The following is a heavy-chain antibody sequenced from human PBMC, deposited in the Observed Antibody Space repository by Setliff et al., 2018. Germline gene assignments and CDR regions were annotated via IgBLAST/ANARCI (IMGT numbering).Heavy chain of an antibody. CDR2: IYTSWST. J-gene: IGHJ6*03. CDR3: ARMSGFLYMDV. Sequence: PSETLSLTCTVSDDSISSRHYYWSWIRQPAGKGLEWLGQIYTSWSTNYNPSLKGRATLSIDASKNQFSLSLTSVTAADTAVYYCARMSGFLYMDVWGKGTPVTVSS. V-gene: IGHV4-61*09. D-gene: IGHD3-3*01. CDR1: DDSISSRHYY.